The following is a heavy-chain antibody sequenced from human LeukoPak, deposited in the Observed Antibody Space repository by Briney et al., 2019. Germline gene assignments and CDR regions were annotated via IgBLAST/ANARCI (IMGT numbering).Heavy chain of an antibody. CDR2: INLNSGDT. CDR3: MRGGGNSWFDY. V-gene: IGHV1-2*02. Sequence: ASVKASCKASGYTFTRHYFHWVRQAPGQGLEWMGWINLNSGDTNFAQKFQGRVTMTRATSISTVYMELTSLRSDDTALYYCMRGGGNSWFDYWGQGTLVSVSS. D-gene: IGHD6-13*01. CDR1: GYTFTRHY. J-gene: IGHJ4*02.